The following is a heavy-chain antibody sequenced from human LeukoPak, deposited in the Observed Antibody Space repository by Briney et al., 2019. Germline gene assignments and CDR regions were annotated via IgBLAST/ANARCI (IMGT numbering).Heavy chain of an antibody. D-gene: IGHD1-26*01. V-gene: IGHV4-4*07. J-gene: IGHJ6*03. Sequence: PSETLSLTCTVSGGSISTYYWSWIRRPAGKGLEWIGRIYPSGSANYNPSLKSRVTMSVDTSKNQFSLKLTSLTAADTAVYYCASGKSDEYYYYYYMDVWGKGTTVTVSS. CDR1: GGSISTYY. CDR2: IYPSGSA. CDR3: ASGKSDEYYYYYYMDV.